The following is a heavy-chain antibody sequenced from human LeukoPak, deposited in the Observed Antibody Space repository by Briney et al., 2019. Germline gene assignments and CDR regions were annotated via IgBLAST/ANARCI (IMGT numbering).Heavy chain of an antibody. V-gene: IGHV1-18*01. Sequence: RRASVKVSCKASGYTFTSYGISWVRQAPGQGREWMGWISAYNGNTNYAQKLQGRVTMTTDTSTSTAYMELRSLRSDDTAVYYCARDYNDGDYGFNWFDPWGQGTLVTVSS. CDR1: GYTFTSYG. CDR2: ISAYNGNT. J-gene: IGHJ5*02. D-gene: IGHD4-17*01. CDR3: ARDYNDGDYGFNWFDP.